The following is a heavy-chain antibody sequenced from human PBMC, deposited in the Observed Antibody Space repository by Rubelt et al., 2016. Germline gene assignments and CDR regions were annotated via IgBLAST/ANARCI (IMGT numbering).Heavy chain of an antibody. Sequence: AVCGGSFSGYYWSWIRQPPGKGLEWIGEINHSGSTNYNPSLKSRVTISVDTSKNQFSLKLSSVTAADTAVYYCARLYSSSSPYYYYGMDVWGQGTTVTVSS. CDR1: GGSFSGYY. D-gene: IGHD6-6*01. J-gene: IGHJ6*02. V-gene: IGHV4-34*01. CDR3: ARLYSSSSPYYYYGMDV. CDR2: INHSGST.